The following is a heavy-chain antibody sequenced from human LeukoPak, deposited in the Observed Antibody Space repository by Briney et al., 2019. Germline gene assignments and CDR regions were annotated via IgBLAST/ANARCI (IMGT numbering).Heavy chain of an antibody. CDR2: IYTSGST. V-gene: IGHV4-61*02. Sequence: PSETLSLTCTVSGGSISSGSYYWSWIRQPAGKGLEWIGRIYTSGSTNYNPSLKSRVTISVDTSKNQFSLKLSSVTAADTAVYYCASLPSIAVAVGYWGQGTLVTVSS. CDR3: ASLPSIAVAVGY. CDR1: GGSISSGSYY. J-gene: IGHJ4*02. D-gene: IGHD6-19*01.